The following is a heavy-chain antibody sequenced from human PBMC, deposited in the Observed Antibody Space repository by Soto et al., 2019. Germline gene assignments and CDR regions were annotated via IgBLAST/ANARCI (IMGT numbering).Heavy chain of an antibody. J-gene: IGHJ5*02. V-gene: IGHV4-38-2*02. D-gene: IGHD3-22*01. CDR2: IYHSGST. CDR1: GYSISSGYY. Sequence: SETLSLTCAVSGYSISSGYYWGWIRQTPGKGLEWIGSIYHSGSTYYNPSLKSRVTISVDTSKNQFSLKLSSVTAADTAVYYCARDLQYYDSREGGSWGQGTLVT. CDR3: ARDLQYYDSREGGS.